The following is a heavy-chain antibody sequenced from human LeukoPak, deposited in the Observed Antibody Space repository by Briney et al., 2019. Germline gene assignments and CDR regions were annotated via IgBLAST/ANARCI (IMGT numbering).Heavy chain of an antibody. J-gene: IGHJ4*02. CDR1: GYSFTNYL. Sequence: WASVKVSCKASGYSFTNYLIHWVRQAPGQGLERMGVFIPSGGTTNYARKFQDRVTLTRDTSTTTVYMELSSLRSEDTAVYFCARETYNYGKSFDYWGQGALVTVSS. CDR3: ARETYNYGKSFDY. CDR2: FIPSGGTT. V-gene: IGHV1-46*01. D-gene: IGHD5-18*01.